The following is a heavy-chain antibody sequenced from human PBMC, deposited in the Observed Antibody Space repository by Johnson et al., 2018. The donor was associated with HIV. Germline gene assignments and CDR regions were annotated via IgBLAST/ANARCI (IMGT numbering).Heavy chain of an antibody. CDR3: AKDFGQQWLNDAFDI. V-gene: IGHV3-33*06. D-gene: IGHD6-19*01. J-gene: IGHJ3*02. Sequence: QVRLVESGGGVVQPGRSLRLSCAASGFTFSNYGMHWVRQAPGKGLEWVAVIWYDGSNKYYADSVKGRFTISRDNSKNTLYLQMNSLRAEDTAVYYCAKDFGQQWLNDAFDIWGQGTMVTVSS. CDR1: GFTFSNYG. CDR2: IWYDGSNK.